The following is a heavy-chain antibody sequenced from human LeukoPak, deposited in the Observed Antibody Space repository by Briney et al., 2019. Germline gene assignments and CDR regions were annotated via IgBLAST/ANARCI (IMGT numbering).Heavy chain of an antibody. D-gene: IGHD5-24*01. CDR2: ISYNGNNK. J-gene: IGHJ2*01. V-gene: IGHV3-30-3*01. CDR3: ARDGYNEEDWYFDL. CDR1: GFTFSSYD. Sequence: AGGSLRLSCAASGFTFSSYDMHWVRQAPGKGLEWVAVISYNGNNKYCADSVKGRFTISRDDSKKTLYLQMNSLRAEDTAVYYCARDGYNEEDWYFDLWGRGILVTVSS.